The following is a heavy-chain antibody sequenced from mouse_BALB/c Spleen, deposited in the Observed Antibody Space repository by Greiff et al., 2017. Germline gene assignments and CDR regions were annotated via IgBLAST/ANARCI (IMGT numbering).Heavy chain of an antibody. CDR3: AREVTTVVATGAMDY. J-gene: IGHJ4*01. CDR2: IWAGGST. V-gene: IGHV2-9*02. CDR1: GFSLTDYG. Sequence: VQVVESGPGLVAPSQSLSITCTVSGFSLTDYGVSWVRQPPGKGLEWLGVIWAGGSTNYNSALMSRLSISKDNSKSQVFLKMNSLQTDDTAMYYCAREVTTVVATGAMDYWGQGTSVTVSS. D-gene: IGHD1-1*01.